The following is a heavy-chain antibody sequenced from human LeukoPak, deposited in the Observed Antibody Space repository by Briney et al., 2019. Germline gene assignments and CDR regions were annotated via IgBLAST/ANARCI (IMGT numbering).Heavy chain of an antibody. CDR2: INHSGST. Sequence: PSEALSLTCAVYGGSFSGYYWSWIRQPPGKGLEWIGEINHSGSTNYNPSLKSRVTISEDTSKNQFSLKLSSVTAADTAVYYCAGFPITVTEVLQPIDYWGQGTLVTVSS. CDR3: AGFPITVTEVLQPIDY. V-gene: IGHV4-34*01. CDR1: GGSFSGYY. J-gene: IGHJ4*02. D-gene: IGHD4-11*01.